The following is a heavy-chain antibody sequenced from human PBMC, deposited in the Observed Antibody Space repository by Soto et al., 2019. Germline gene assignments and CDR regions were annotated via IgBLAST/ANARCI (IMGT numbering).Heavy chain of an antibody. Sequence: HPGGSLRLSCAASGFTFSSYGMHWVRQSPGKGLEWVAVISYDGSNKYYADSVKGRFTISRDNSKNTLYLQMNSLRAEDTAVYYCAKVGISWLYYYGSGADYYYYGMDVWGQGTTVTVSS. V-gene: IGHV3-30*18. D-gene: IGHD3-10*01. CDR1: GFTFSSYG. CDR2: ISYDGSNK. J-gene: IGHJ6*02. CDR3: AKVGISWLYYYGSGADYYYYGMDV.